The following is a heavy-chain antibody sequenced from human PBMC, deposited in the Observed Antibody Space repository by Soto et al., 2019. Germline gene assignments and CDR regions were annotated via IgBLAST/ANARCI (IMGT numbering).Heavy chain of an antibody. J-gene: IGHJ6*02. CDR3: AMLGGWSGGSSGMDV. CDR1: GLIFSDYH. CDR2: IRRKANSYTT. D-gene: IGHD6-19*01. V-gene: IGHV3-72*01. Sequence: EVQLVESGGGLVQPGGSLRLSCAASGLIFSDYHMDWVRQAPGKGLEWVGRIRRKANSYTTEYAESVKGRFTISRDDSKISLYLQMNSLKSEDTAVYYCAMLGGWSGGSSGMDVWGQGTTVTVSS.